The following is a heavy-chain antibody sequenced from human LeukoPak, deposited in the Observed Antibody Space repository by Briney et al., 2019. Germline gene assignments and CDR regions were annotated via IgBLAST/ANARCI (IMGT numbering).Heavy chain of an antibody. J-gene: IGHJ4*02. V-gene: IGHV3-21*01. CDR2: ISSSSSYI. D-gene: IGHD3-22*01. CDR3: ARDEDSSDLFDY. CDR1: GFTFSSYS. Sequence: GGSLRLSCAASGFTFSSYSMNWVRQAPGKGLEWGSSISSSSSYIYYADSVKGRFTISRDNAKNSLYLQMNSLRAEDTAVYYCARDEDSSDLFDYWGQGTLVTVSS.